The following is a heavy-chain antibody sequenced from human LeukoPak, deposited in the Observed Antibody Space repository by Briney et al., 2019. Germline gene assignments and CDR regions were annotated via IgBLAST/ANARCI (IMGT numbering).Heavy chain of an antibody. D-gene: IGHD3-22*01. CDR2: IYSGGST. CDR3: AKDRVHYDSSGYPFPFGDY. V-gene: IGHV3-53*01. CDR1: GFTVSSNY. Sequence: GGSLRLSCAASGFTVSSNYMSWVRQAPGKGLEWVSVIYSGGSTYYADSVKGRFTISRDNSKNTLYLQMNSLRAEDTAVYYCAKDRVHYDSSGYPFPFGDYWGQGTLVTVSS. J-gene: IGHJ4*02.